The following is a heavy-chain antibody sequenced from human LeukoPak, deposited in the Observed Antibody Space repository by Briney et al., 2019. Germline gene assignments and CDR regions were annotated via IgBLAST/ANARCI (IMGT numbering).Heavy chain of an antibody. CDR3: AGRTGHNLLDH. J-gene: IGHJ4*02. V-gene: IGHV4-4*07. CDR2: ISDSGTT. CDR1: RGAIINYY. Sequence: PSETLSLTCAVFRGAIINYYWTWVRQSARKGLEWIGRISDSGTTDYNPSLRSRVVMSVDTSKNQFSLTLMSVTAADTAVYYCAGRTGHNLLDHWGQGIQVTVSS. D-gene: IGHD1-14*01.